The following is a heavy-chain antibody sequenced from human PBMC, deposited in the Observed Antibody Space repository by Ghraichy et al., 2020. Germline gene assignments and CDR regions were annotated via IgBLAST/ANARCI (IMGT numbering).Heavy chain of an antibody. Sequence: SQTLSLTCAVYGGSFSGYYWSWIRQPPGKGLEWIGEINHSGSTNYNPSLKSRVTISVDTSKNQFSLKLSSVTAADTAVYYCARSRYDYVWGSYRYTSAFDIWGQGTMVTVSS. J-gene: IGHJ3*02. CDR1: GGSFSGYY. CDR3: ARSRYDYVWGSYRYTSAFDI. D-gene: IGHD3-16*02. CDR2: INHSGST. V-gene: IGHV4-34*01.